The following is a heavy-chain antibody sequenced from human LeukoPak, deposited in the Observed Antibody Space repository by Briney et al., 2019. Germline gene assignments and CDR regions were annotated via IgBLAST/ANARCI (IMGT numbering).Heavy chain of an antibody. CDR1: GFTLSSYW. CDR3: VRDRGWYHFDL. CDR2: NKGDGTSE. V-gene: IGHV3-7*01. J-gene: IGHJ4*02. Sequence: GGSLRLSFTASGFTLSSYWMTWIRQAPGKGLEWVAHNKGDGTSEKYLDSVKGRFTISRDNTKNSLFLQLNSLRAEDTAVYYCVRDRGWYHFDLWGQGTLVTVSS. D-gene: IGHD3-10*01.